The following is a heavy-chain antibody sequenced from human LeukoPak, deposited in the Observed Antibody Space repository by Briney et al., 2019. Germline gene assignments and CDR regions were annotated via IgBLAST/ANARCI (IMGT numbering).Heavy chain of an antibody. CDR2: IRVGSTNT. D-gene: IGHD3-10*01. J-gene: IGHJ3*01. CDR3: TKAPFDLIKGTYDL. Sequence: GGSLRLSCAASGFSLTNYALTWVRQAPGRGLEWVSSIRVGSTNTYYADSVKGRFTISRDDSRNTFYLYLNSLRPDDTAVYYCTKAPFDLIKGTYDLWGQGTKVTVSS. CDR1: GFSLTNYA. V-gene: IGHV3-23*01.